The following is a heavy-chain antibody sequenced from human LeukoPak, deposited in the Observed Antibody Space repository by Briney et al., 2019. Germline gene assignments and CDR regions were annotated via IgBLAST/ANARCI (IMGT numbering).Heavy chain of an antibody. CDR2: VEHGASRT. CDR1: GFTFTIYW. V-gene: IGHV3-74*01. Sequence: GGSLRLSCAASGFTFTIYWMHWVRQPPGKGLVWVSRVEHGASRTAYADSVTGRFTISRDNAMNMVYLQMNRLRAEDTAVYYYATDLGWGQGTLVTVSS. J-gene: IGHJ4*02. D-gene: IGHD4-17*01. CDR3: ATDLG.